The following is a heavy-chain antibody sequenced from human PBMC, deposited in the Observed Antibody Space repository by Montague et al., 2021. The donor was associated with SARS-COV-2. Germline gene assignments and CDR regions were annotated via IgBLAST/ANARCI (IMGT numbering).Heavy chain of an antibody. D-gene: IGHD6-13*01. Sequence: SETLSLTCAVYGGSFSGYYWSWIRQPPGKGLEWIGEINHSGSTNYNPYLKSRVTISVDTTKNQFSLKLSPVTAADTAVYYCARGPHSCSWHYYYYYGIDVWGQGTTVTVSS. V-gene: IGHV4-34*01. J-gene: IGHJ6*02. CDR1: GGSFSGYY. CDR3: ARGPHSCSWHYYYYYGIDV. CDR2: INHSGST.